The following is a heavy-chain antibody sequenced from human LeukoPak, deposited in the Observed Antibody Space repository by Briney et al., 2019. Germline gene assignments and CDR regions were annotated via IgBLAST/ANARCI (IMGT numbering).Heavy chain of an antibody. V-gene: IGHV4-59*02. CDR3: ATTPPGY. Sequence: SETLSLTCTVSGGSVTSSHWSWIRQPPGKGLEWIGYVYASGSTKYNPSLESRVTISVDMSKNLFSLRLTSVTAADTAVYYCATTPPGYWGQGTLVTVSS. CDR1: GGSVTSSH. D-gene: IGHD2-2*01. J-gene: IGHJ4*02. CDR2: VYASGST.